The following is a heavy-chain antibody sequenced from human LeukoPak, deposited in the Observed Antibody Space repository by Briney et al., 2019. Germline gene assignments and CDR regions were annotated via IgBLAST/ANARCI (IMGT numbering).Heavy chain of an antibody. D-gene: IGHD6-25*01. J-gene: IGHJ6*02. CDR3: ARSKGGAQREYGMDV. CDR2: ISSGSTYI. Sequence: GRSLRLSCAASGFTFKNYGMNWVRHAPGKGLEWVSSISSGSTYIHNADSLKGRFTISRDNAKNSLYLEMNSLRAEDTAVYYWARSKGGAQREYGMDVWGQGTTVTVSS. CDR1: GFTFKNYG. V-gene: IGHV3-21*06.